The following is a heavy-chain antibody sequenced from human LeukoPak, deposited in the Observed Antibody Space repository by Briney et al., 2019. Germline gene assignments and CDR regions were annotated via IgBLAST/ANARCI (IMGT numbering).Heavy chain of an antibody. CDR3: ARAAYSSTWYSRYFDL. CDR1: GFTFSSYW. CDR2: ISGSGGST. Sequence: PGGSLRLSCAASGFTFSSYWMSWVRQAPGKGLEWVSAISGSGGSTYYADSVKGRFTISRENAKNSLYLQMNSLRAGDTAVYYCARAAYSSTWYSRYFDLWGRGTLVTVSS. V-gene: IGHV3-23*01. J-gene: IGHJ2*01. D-gene: IGHD6-13*01.